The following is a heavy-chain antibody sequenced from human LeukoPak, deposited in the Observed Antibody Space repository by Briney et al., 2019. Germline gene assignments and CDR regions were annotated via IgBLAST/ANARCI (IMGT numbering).Heavy chain of an antibody. CDR2: ISDSGGRT. CDR3: AKRGVVIRVILVGFHKEAYYFDS. CDR1: GITLSNYG. D-gene: IGHD3-22*01. Sequence: GGSLRLSCAVSGITLSNYGMSWVRQAPGKGLEWVADISDSGGRTNYADSVKGRFTISRDNPKNTLYLQMNSLRAEDTAVYFCAKRGVVIRVILVGFHKEAYYFDSWGQGTLVTVSS. J-gene: IGHJ4*02. V-gene: IGHV3-23*01.